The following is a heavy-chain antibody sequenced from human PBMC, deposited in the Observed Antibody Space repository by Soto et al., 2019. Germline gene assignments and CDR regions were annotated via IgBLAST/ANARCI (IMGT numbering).Heavy chain of an antibody. V-gene: IGHV4-4*07. J-gene: IGHJ6*02. D-gene: IGHD3-22*01. Sequence: SETLSLTCNVSGGSISSYYWSWIRQPAGKGLEWIGRISSGGSTIYNPSLKSRVTISVDTSKNQFSLRLTSVTAADTAVYFCSRGTIDYFDTSRSGYGLDVWGQGTAVTVSS. CDR3: SRGTIDYFDTSRSGYGLDV. CDR1: GGSISSYY. CDR2: ISSGGST.